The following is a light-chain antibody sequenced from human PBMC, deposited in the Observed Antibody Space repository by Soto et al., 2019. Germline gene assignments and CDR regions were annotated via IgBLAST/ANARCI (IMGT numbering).Light chain of an antibody. CDR1: ITAIGAYNY. V-gene: IGLV2-14*01. CDR2: GVS. Sequence: QSALTQPASVSGPPGQSITISCTGTITAIGAYNYVSWYQQHPGKAPKLLIYGVSSRPSGVSNRFSGSKSGNAAYLTISGLQADDEAEYYCSSYTSSITPYVFGTGTRSPS. J-gene: IGLJ1*01. CDR3: SSYTSSITPYV.